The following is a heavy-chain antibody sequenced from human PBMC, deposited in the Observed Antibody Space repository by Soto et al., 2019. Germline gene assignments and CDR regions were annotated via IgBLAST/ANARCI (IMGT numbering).Heavy chain of an antibody. CDR1: GFTFSSYE. D-gene: IGHD6-13*01. V-gene: IGHV3-48*03. J-gene: IGHJ6*02. Sequence: HPGGSLRLSCAASGFTFSSYEMNWVRQAPGKGLEWVSYISSSGSTIYYADSVKGRFTISRDNAKNSLYLQMNSLRAEDTAVYYCARAGFEIAAAGTVYYYYGMDVWGQGTTVTVSS. CDR3: ARAGFEIAAAGTVYYYYGMDV. CDR2: ISSSGSTI.